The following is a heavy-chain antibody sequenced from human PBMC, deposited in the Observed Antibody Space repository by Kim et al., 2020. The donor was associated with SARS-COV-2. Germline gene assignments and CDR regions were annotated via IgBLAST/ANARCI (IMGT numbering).Heavy chain of an antibody. CDR1: GFTFSSYA. J-gene: IGHJ6*02. CDR3: AKDRGWGFGLNGMDV. V-gene: IGHV3-23*01. D-gene: IGHD3-10*01. CDR2: ISASGGST. Sequence: GGSLRLSCAASGFTFSSYAMNWVRQFPGKGLEWVSGISASGGSTYYADSVKGRFTISRDRSKKTLYLQMDRLRVEDTALYCCAKDRGWGFGLNGMDVWGQGTTVTVSS.